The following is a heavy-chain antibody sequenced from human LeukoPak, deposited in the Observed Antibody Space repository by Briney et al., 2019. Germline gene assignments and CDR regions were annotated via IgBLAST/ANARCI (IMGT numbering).Heavy chain of an antibody. CDR2: IYSGGST. CDR3: ARFTDTKWFDY. D-gene: IGHD5-18*01. CDR1: GFTVSSNY. J-gene: IGHJ4*02. V-gene: IGHV3-53*01. Sequence: PGGSLRLSCAASGFTVSSNYMSWVRQAPGKGLEWGSVIYSGGSTYYADSVKGRFTISRDNSKNTLYLQMNSLRSEDTAVYYCARFTDTKWFDYWGQGTLVTVSS.